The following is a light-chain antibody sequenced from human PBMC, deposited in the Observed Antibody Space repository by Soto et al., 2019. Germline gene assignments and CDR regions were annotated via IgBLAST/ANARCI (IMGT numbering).Light chain of an antibody. Sequence: DIVMTQSPDSLAVSLGERATINCKSSQSVLYSSNNKNYLDWYQQKPGQPPKLLIYWASTRESGVPDRFSGSGSGTDFTLTISSLQAEDVAAYYCQQYYSTPLTFGGGTKVEIK. J-gene: IGKJ4*01. CDR2: WAS. CDR3: QQYYSTPLT. V-gene: IGKV4-1*01. CDR1: QSVLYSSNNKNY.